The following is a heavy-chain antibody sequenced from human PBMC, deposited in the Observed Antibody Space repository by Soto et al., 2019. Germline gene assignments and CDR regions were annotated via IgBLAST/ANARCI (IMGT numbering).Heavy chain of an antibody. CDR2: ISAYNGNT. Sequence: KVSCKASGYTFTSYGISWVRQAPGQGLEWMGWISAYNGNTNYAQKLQGRVTMTTDTSTSTAYMELRNLRSDDTAVYYCARFLEHDYYDSSGHLDYWGQGTLVTVSS. CDR3: ARFLEHDYYDSSGHLDY. J-gene: IGHJ4*02. D-gene: IGHD3-22*01. V-gene: IGHV1-18*04. CDR1: GYTFTSYG.